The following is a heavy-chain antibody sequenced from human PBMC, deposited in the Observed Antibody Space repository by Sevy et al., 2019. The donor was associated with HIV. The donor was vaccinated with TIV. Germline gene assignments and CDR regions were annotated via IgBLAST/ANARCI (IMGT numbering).Heavy chain of an antibody. CDR2: ISYDGSNK. CDR1: GFTFSSYA. CDR3: ARDQDYDSSQGNYYFDY. J-gene: IGHJ4*02. D-gene: IGHD3-22*01. V-gene: IGHV3-30-3*01. Sequence: GGSLRLSCAASGFTFSSYAMHWVRQAPGKGLEWVAVISYDGSNKYYADSVKGRFTISRDNSKNTLYLQRNSLRAEDTAVYYCARDQDYDSSQGNYYFDYWGQGTLVTVSS.